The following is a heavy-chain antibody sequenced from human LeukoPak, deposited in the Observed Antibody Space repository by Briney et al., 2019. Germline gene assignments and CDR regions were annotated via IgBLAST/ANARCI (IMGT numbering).Heavy chain of an antibody. CDR1: GFTFSSYW. V-gene: IGHV3-7*01. D-gene: IGHD2-2*01. CDR3: ARIPHCSSTSCRDYYYYYYMDV. CDR2: IKQDGSEK. J-gene: IGHJ6*03. Sequence: GGSLRLSCAASGFTFSSYWMSWVRQAPGKGLEWVANIKQDGSEKYYVDSVKGRFTISRDNAKNSLYLKMNSLRAEDTAVYYCARIPHCSSTSCRDYYYYYYMDVWGKGTTVTVSS.